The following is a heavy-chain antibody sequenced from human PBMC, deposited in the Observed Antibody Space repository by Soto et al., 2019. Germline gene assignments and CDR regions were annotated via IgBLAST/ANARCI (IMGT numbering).Heavy chain of an antibody. CDR1: GFTFSSYA. V-gene: IGHV3-23*01. D-gene: IGHD5-18*01. CDR2: ISGSGGST. CDR3: VNQWIQLWPLCD. Sequence: EVQLLESGGGLVQPGGSLRLSCAASGFTFSSYAMSWVRQAPGKGLEWVSAISGSGGSTYYADSVKGRFTISRDNSKNTLYLQMNSLRAEDTAVYYCVNQWIQLWPLCDWGQGTLVTVSS. J-gene: IGHJ4*02.